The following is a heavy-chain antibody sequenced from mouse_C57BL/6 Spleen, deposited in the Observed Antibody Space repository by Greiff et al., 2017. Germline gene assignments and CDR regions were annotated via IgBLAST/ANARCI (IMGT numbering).Heavy chain of an antibody. Sequence: EVKLMESGGGLVKPGGSLTLSCAASGFTFSSYAMSWVRQPPEKRLEWVATISDGGSYTYYPANVKGRFTISRDNAKNNLYLQMSHMKYEDTAMYYCARDYDEAMDYWGQGTSVTVSS. J-gene: IGHJ4*01. CDR1: GFTFSSYA. CDR3: ARDYDEAMDY. V-gene: IGHV5-4*01. D-gene: IGHD2-12*01. CDR2: ISDGGSYT.